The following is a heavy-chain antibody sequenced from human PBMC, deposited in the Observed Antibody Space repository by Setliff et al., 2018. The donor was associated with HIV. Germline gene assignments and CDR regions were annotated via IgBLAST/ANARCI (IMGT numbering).Heavy chain of an antibody. CDR1: GYSISSGYY. V-gene: IGHV4-38-2*02. CDR3: ARDTIPLVPFGY. D-gene: IGHD1-1*01. CDR2: IYHSGTT. J-gene: IGHJ4*02. Sequence: PSETLSLTCAVSGYSISSGYYWGWIRQPPGKGLEWVGSIYHSGTTYYNPSLKSRVTISVDTSKNQFSLKLSSVTAADTAVYYCARDTIPLVPFGYWGQGTLVTVSS.